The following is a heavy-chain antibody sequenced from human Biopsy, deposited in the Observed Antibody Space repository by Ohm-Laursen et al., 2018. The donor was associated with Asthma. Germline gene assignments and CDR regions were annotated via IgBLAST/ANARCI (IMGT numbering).Heavy chain of an antibody. CDR3: ARKARHGDYDFDY. CDR1: GFTFSRYG. V-gene: IGHV3-33*08. J-gene: IGHJ4*02. D-gene: IGHD4-17*01. Sequence: SLRLSCAASGFTFSRYGMHWVRQAPGKGLGWVAVIWYDGSNKYYADSVKGRFTISRDNSKNTLYLQMNSLRAEDTAVYYCARKARHGDYDFDYWGQGTLVTVSS. CDR2: IWYDGSNK.